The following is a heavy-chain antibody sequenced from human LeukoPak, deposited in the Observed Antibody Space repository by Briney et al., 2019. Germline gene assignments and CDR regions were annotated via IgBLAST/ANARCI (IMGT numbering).Heavy chain of an antibody. Sequence: ASVKVSCKVSGYTLTELSMHWVRQAPGKGLEWMGGFDPEDGETIYAQKFQGRVTTTEDTSTDTAYMELSSLRSEDTAVYYCATRIAARRGYFDYWGQGTLVTVSS. D-gene: IGHD6-6*01. V-gene: IGHV1-24*01. CDR3: ATRIAARRGYFDY. CDR2: FDPEDGET. J-gene: IGHJ4*02. CDR1: GYTLTELS.